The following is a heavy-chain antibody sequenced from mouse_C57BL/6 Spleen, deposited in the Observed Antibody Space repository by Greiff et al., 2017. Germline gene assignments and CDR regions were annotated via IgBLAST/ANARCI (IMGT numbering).Heavy chain of an antibody. CDR2: IYPGDGDT. V-gene: IGHV1-82*01. J-gene: IGHJ2*01. CDR3: ARKGDSPYYFDY. D-gene: IGHD2-13*01. Sequence: QVQLQQSGPELVKPGASVKISCKASGYAFSSSWMNWVKQRPGKGLEWIGRIYPGDGDTNYNGKFKGKATLTADKSSSTAYMQLSSLTSEDSAVYFCARKGDSPYYFDYWGQGTTRTVSS. CDR1: GYAFSSSW.